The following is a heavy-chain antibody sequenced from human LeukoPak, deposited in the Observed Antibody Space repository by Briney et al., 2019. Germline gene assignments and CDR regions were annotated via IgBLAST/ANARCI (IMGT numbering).Heavy chain of an antibody. CDR1: GFTFSSYS. CDR2: ITGGSTTI. J-gene: IGHJ4*02. CDR3: ARRIDF. V-gene: IGHV3-48*02. Sequence: PGGSLRLSCVASGFTFSSYSMNWVRQAPGKGLEWVSYITGGSTTIYYADSVKGRFTISRDNAKNSLFLQMNSLRDEDTAVYYCARRIDFWGQGTLVTVSS.